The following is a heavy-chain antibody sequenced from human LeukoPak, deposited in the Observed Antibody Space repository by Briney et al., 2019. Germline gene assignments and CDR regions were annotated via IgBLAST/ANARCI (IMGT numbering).Heavy chain of an antibody. J-gene: IGHJ6*02. V-gene: IGHV1-46*01. CDR3: ARDLVLAAAGTLEAYDFYYYYGMDV. CDR1: GYIFTSYY. Sequence: ASVKVSCKASGYIFTSYYMHWVRQAPGQGLEWMGIINPSGGSTSYAQKFQGRVTMTRDTSTSTVYMELSSLRSEDTAVYYCARDLVLAAAGTLEAYDFYYYYGMDVWGQGTTVTVSS. D-gene: IGHD6-13*01. CDR2: INPSGGST.